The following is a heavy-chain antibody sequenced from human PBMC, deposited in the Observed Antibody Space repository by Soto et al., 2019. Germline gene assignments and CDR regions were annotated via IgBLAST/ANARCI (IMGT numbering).Heavy chain of an antibody. Sequence: GGSLRLSCAASGFTFSSYSMNWVRQAPGKGLEWVSYISSSSSTIYYADSVKGRFTISRDNAKNSLYLQMNSLRAEDTAVYYCARDADIVVVPAAIDQRYNWFDPWGQGTLVTSPQ. J-gene: IGHJ5*02. CDR3: ARDADIVVVPAAIDQRYNWFDP. CDR2: ISSSSSTI. V-gene: IGHV3-48*01. CDR1: GFTFSSYS. D-gene: IGHD2-2*01.